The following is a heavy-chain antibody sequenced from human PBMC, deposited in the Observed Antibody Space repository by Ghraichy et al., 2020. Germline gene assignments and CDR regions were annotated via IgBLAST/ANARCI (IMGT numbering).Heavy chain of an antibody. CDR2: VNHGGST. CDR3: AGRRAAPNYWFFDL. D-gene: IGHD6-6*01. CDR1: GGSFSGYN. V-gene: IGHV4-34*01. J-gene: IGHJ2*01. Sequence: TLSLSCAVYGGSFSGYNWSWIRRPPGKGLEWIGEVNHGGSTNYNPSLKSRVTISVDTSKNQFSLKLRSLTAADTAVYYCAGRRAAPNYWFFDLWGRGTLVTVSS.